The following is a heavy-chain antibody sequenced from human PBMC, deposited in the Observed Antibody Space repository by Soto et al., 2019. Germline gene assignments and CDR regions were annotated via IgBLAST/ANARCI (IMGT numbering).Heavy chain of an antibody. D-gene: IGHD3-16*02. Sequence: QITLTESGPTLVKPTQTLTLTCTFSGFSLNTSGVGVGWIRQPPGKALEWLALIYWDDDKRYSPSMKRRLTITKDTSKNQVLLTMTSMDPVDTATYSCAHSYDYVWGTYRSADAFDIWGRGTMVTVSS. J-gene: IGHJ3*02. CDR3: AHSYDYVWGTYRSADAFDI. CDR1: GFSLNTSGVG. CDR2: IYWDDDK. V-gene: IGHV2-5*02.